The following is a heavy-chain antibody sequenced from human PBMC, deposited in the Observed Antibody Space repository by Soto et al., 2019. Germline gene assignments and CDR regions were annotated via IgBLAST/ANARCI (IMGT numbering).Heavy chain of an antibody. V-gene: IGHV4-39*02. CDR2: IHYSGST. D-gene: IGHD3-10*01. Sequence: PSETLSLTCTVSGGSITNDDKYWGWIRQSPGKGLDWIGTIHYSGSTYYNPSLKSRVTISVDASRTQFSLKLRSVTAADTAVFYCARVLWSEESPLDYWGRGTLV. J-gene: IGHJ4*02. CDR3: ARVLWSEESPLDY. CDR1: GGSITNDDKY.